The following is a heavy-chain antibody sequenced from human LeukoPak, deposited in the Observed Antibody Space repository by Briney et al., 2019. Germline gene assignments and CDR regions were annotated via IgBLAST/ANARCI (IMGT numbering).Heavy chain of an antibody. V-gene: IGHV4-39*07. D-gene: IGHD3-16*01. Sequence: KSSETLSLTCTVSGGSISSSSYYWGWIRQPPGKGLEWIGSIYYSGSTYYNPSLKSRVTISVDTSKNQFSLKLSSVTAADTAVYYCARGAGGGEFDYWGQGTLVTVSS. J-gene: IGHJ4*02. CDR2: IYYSGST. CDR1: GGSISSSSYY. CDR3: ARGAGGGEFDY.